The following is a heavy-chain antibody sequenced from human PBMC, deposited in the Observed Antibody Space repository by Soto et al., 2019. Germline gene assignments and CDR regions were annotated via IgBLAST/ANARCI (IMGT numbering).Heavy chain of an antibody. V-gene: IGHV4-34*01. CDR2: INHSGST. D-gene: IGHD6-6*01. J-gene: IGHJ6*02. Sequence: PSETLSLTCAVYGGSFSGYYWSWIRQPPGKGLEWIGGINHSGSTNYNPSLKSRVTISVDTSKNQFSLKLSSVTAADTAVYYCARRYSSSSRGMDVWGQGTTVTVSS. CDR3: ARRYSSSSRGMDV. CDR1: GGSFSGYY.